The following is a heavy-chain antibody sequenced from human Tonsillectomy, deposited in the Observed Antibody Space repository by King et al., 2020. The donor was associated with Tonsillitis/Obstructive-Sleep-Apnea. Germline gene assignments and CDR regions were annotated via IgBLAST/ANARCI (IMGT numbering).Heavy chain of an antibody. J-gene: IGHJ4*02. CDR3: VRHGHGSDQDY. V-gene: IGHV4-59*08. CDR1: GGSISSYY. Sequence: PLQESGPGLVKPSETLSLTCTVSGGSISSYYCSWIRQPPGKGLEWIGHIYNSGSTNYNPSLKSRVTISIDTSKNQFSLKLKSVTAADTAMYYCVRHGHGSDQDYWGQGTLVTVSS. D-gene: IGHD5-12*01. CDR2: IYNSGST.